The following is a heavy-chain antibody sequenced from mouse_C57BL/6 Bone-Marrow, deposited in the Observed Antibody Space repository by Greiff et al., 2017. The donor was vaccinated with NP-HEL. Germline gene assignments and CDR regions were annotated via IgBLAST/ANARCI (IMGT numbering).Heavy chain of an antibody. CDR2: IHPNSGST. CDR3: ARSGTVRSYFDY. V-gene: IGHV1-64*01. D-gene: IGHD1-1*01. CDR1: GYTFTSYW. Sequence: VQLQQPGAELVKPGASVKLSCKASGYTFTSYWMHWVKQRPGQGLEWIGMIHPNSGSTNYNEKFKSKATLTVDKSSSTAYLQLSRLTSEDSAVYYCARSGTVRSYFDYWGQGTTLTVSS. J-gene: IGHJ2*01.